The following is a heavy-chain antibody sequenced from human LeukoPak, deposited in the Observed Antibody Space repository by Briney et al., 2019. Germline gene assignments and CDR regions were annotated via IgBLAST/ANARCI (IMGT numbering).Heavy chain of an antibody. J-gene: IGHJ6*03. CDR2: ISAYNGNT. Sequence: GASVKVSCKASGYTFTSYGISWVRQAPGQGLEWMGWISAYNGNTNYAQKLQGRVTMTTDTSTSTAYMELRSLRSDDTAVYYCARVETVVYVWGNYYYMDVWGKGTTVTVSS. CDR3: ARVETVVYVWGNYYYMDV. D-gene: IGHD2-8*02. V-gene: IGHV1-18*01. CDR1: GYTFTSYG.